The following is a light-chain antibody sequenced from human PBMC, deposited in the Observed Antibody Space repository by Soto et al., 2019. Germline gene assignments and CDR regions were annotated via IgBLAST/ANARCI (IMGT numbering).Light chain of an antibody. CDR1: QSIRSF. CDR3: QQSYSSPQT. CDR2: TAS. J-gene: IGKJ1*01. V-gene: IGKV1-39*01. Sequence: DIQMTQSPSSLSASVGDRVTITCRSSQSIRSFLNWYQQKLGRAPKLLIYTASNLQTGVPSRFSGSGSVTDFTLTISSLQPEDFATYYCQQSYSSPQTFGQGTKVEIK.